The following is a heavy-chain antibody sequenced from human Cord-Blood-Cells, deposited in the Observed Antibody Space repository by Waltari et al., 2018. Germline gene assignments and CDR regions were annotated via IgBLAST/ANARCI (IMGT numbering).Heavy chain of an antibody. CDR2: ISYDGSNK. Sequence: QVQLVESGGGVVQPGRSLRLSCAASGFTFSRYAMHWVRQAPGKGLEWVAVISYDGSNKYYADSVKGRFTISRDNSKNTLYLQMNSLRAEDTAVYYCARDRPFVGEVPPYWYFDLWGRGTLVTVSS. CDR1: GFTFSRYA. J-gene: IGHJ2*01. V-gene: IGHV3-30*04. CDR3: ARDRPFVGEVPPYWYFDL. D-gene: IGHD3-16*01.